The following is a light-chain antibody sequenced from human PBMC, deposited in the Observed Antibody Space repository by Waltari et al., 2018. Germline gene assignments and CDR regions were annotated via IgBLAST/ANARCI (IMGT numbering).Light chain of an antibody. V-gene: IGLV3-21*04. CDR2: YDG. CDR1: SAGSKN. Sequence: SFMLTQPPSVSVAPGKTAKISCVGNSAGSKNVHWYQQRPGQAPVVVIYYDGDRPSGIPERFSGSNSGNTATLTISRVEAGDEADYYCQVWDSSSDPVVFGGGTKLTVL. CDR3: QVWDSSSDPVV. J-gene: IGLJ3*02.